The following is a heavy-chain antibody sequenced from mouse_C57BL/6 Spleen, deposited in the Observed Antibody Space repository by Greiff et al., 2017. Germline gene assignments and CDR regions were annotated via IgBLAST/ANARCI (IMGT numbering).Heavy chain of an antibody. Sequence: EVQLQQSGAELVRPGASVKLSCTASGFNIKDYYMHWVKQRPEQGLEWIGRIDPEDGDTEYAPKFQGKATMTADTSSNTAYLQLSSLTSEDTAVYYCTTYHGSSPAWFAYWGQGTLVTVSA. CDR2: IDPEDGDT. V-gene: IGHV14-1*01. CDR1: GFNIKDYY. D-gene: IGHD1-1*01. CDR3: TTYHGSSPAWFAY. J-gene: IGHJ3*01.